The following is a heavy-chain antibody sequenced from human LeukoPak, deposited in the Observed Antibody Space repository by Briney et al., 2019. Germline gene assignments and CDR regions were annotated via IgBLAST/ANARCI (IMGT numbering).Heavy chain of an antibody. CDR1: GGTISSCNW. Sequence: AETLSLTCAVSGGTISSCNWRGWVRPTPGEGVEGGWVICHRGCTIYKPSVERRVTISVDESKNTFSLNVSPVSAADAGVCYCASKTYDSRGLLPHPGVFDIWGQGTMVTVSS. D-gene: IGHD3-22*01. CDR3: ASKTYDSRGLLPHPGVFDI. J-gene: IGHJ3*02. CDR2: ICHRGCT. V-gene: IGHV4-4*02.